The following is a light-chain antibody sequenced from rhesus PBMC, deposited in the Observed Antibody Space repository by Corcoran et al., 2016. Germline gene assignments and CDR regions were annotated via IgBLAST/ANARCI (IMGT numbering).Light chain of an antibody. CDR2: AAS. Sequence: DIQMSQSPSSLSASVGDKVTITCRASQGISNALAWYQQKPGKAPKLLIYAASSLESGVPPRFSGSRSGTDVTLTISSLQPEDFATYCCQQGYSTPYSFGQGTKVEIK. CDR1: QGISNA. J-gene: IGKJ2*01. V-gene: IGKV1-33*02. CDR3: QQGYSTPYS.